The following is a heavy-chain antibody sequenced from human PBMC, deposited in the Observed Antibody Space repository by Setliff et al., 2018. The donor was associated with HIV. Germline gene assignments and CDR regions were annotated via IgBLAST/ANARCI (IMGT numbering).Heavy chain of an antibody. D-gene: IGHD5-18*01. V-gene: IGHV1-8*01. CDR3: AAVGGWGYGDGYIMVGD. CDR2: MNPESGNT. CDR1: GYTFSRYD. Sequence: ASVKVSCKASGYTFSRYDINWVRQASGQRFEWVGWMNPESGNTGYAPNFQGRVAMTSDTSITTAYMELSRLRSDDTAVYYCAAVGGWGYGDGYIMVGDWGQGTLVTVSS. J-gene: IGHJ4*02.